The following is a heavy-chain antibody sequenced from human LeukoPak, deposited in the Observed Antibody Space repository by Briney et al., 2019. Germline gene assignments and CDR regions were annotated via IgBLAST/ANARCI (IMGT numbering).Heavy chain of an antibody. V-gene: IGHV3-66*01. CDR1: GFTVSSNY. J-gene: IGHJ4*02. CDR2: IYSGGST. D-gene: IGHD3-22*01. Sequence: GGSLRLSCAASGFTVSSNYMSWVRQAPGKGLEWVSVIYSGGSTYYADSVKGRFTVSRDNSKNTLYLQMNSLRAEDTAVYYCARRGNYDSSFDYWGQGTLVTVSS. CDR3: ARRGNYDSSFDY.